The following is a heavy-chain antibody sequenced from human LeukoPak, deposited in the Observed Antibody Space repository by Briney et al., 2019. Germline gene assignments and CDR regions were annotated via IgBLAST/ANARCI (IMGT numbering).Heavy chain of an antibody. CDR3: ARFPCSGDSCYSGIRAFDI. Sequence: SEALSLTCAIYGGSFSGYYWNWIRQAPGKGLEWIGKINHSGSTNYNPSLKSRVTISVDTSKNQFSLKLSSMTAADTAVYYCARFPCSGDSCYSGIRAFDIWGQGTMVIVSS. CDR1: GGSFSGYY. CDR2: INHSGST. D-gene: IGHD2-15*01. J-gene: IGHJ3*02. V-gene: IGHV4-34*01.